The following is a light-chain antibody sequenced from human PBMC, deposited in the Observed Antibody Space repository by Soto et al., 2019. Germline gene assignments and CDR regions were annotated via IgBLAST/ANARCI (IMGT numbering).Light chain of an antibody. J-gene: IGKJ1*01. Sequence: EIVLTQSPGTLSLSPGERATLSCRASQSVSNNYLAWYQQKPGQAPRLLIYGASNRATGIPDRFSGRGSGTDFTPTISRLQPEDVATYYCQKYNIAPSWTFGQGTKVDIK. V-gene: IGKV3-20*01. CDR1: QSVSNNY. CDR2: GAS. CDR3: QKYNIAPSWT.